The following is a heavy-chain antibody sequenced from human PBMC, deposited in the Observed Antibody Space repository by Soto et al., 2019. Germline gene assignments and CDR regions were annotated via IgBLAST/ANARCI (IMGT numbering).Heavy chain of an antibody. J-gene: IGHJ6*02. D-gene: IGHD3-10*01. CDR2: IYYSGST. CDR3: ARSPNYYYYGFDV. V-gene: IGHV4-61*08. Sequence: SETLSLTCTVSGGSVSSGDYFWSWLRQSPGKQLEWIAYIYYSGSTNYNPSLKSRATISVDTSKSQVSLTLTSMTAADAALYYCARSPNYYYYGFDVWGQGTAVTVSS. CDR1: GGSVSSGDYF.